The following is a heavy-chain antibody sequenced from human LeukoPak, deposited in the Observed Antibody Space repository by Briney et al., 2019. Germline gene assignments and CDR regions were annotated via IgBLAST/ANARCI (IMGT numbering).Heavy chain of an antibody. CDR3: ARGIVGARLFFRFDY. Sequence: SVKGSCKASGGTFSSYAISWVRQAPGQGLEWMGGIIPIFGTANYAQKFQGRVTITADESTSTAYMELSSLRSEDTAVYYCARGIVGARLFFRFDYWGQGTLVTVSS. V-gene: IGHV1-69*13. CDR1: GGTFSSYA. J-gene: IGHJ4*02. D-gene: IGHD1-26*01. CDR2: IIPIFGTA.